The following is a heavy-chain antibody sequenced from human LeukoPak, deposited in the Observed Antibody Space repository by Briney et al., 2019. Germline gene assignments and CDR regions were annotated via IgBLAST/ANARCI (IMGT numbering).Heavy chain of an antibody. V-gene: IGHV4-59*01. Sequence: ASETLSLTCTVSGGSISSYYWSWIRQPPGKGLEWIGYIYYSGGTNSNPSPKSLVTISVDTSKNQFSLKLSSVTAADTAVYYCASLRGSNDDYYYYMDGGSKGTTVTIPS. CDR3: ASLRGSNDDYYYYMDG. CDR2: IYYSGGT. CDR1: GGSISSYY. J-gene: IGHJ6*03. D-gene: IGHD6-13*01.